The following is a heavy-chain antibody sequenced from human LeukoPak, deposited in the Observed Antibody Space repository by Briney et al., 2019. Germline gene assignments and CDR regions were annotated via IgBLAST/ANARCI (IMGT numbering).Heavy chain of an antibody. CDR2: MNPNSGNT. CDR3: VLYSNNPSLTLDY. V-gene: IGHV1-8*02. Sequence: ASVKVSCKASGGTFSSYAINWVRQATGQGLEWMGWMNPNSGNTGYAQKFQGRVTMTRNTSISTAYMELSSLRSEDTAVYYCVLYSNNPSLTLDYWGQGTLVTVSS. J-gene: IGHJ4*02. CDR1: GGTFSSYA. D-gene: IGHD4-11*01.